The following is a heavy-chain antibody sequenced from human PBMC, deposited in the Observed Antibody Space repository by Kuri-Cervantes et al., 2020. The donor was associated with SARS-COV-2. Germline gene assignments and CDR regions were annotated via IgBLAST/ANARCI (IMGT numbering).Heavy chain of an antibody. CDR2: INPSGGNT. CDR1: GYTFTGYY. V-gene: IGHV1-46*01. CDR3: ARGQGGLERY. J-gene: IGHJ4*02. D-gene: IGHD3/OR15-3a*01. Sequence: ASVKVSCKASGYTFTGYYMHWVRQAPGQGLEWMGIINPSGGNTGYAQKFQGRVTMTRNTSISTAYMELSSLRSEDTAVYYCARGQGGLERYWGQGTLVTVSS.